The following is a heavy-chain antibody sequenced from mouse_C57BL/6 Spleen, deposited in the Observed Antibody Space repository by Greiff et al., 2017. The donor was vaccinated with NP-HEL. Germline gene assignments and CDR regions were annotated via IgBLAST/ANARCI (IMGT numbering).Heavy chain of an antibody. J-gene: IGHJ2*01. D-gene: IGHD1-1*01. V-gene: IGHV1-69*01. CDR2: IDPSDSYT. CDR3: LVAPFDY. CDR1: GYTFTSYW. Sequence: QVQLKESGAELVMPGASVKLSCKASGYTFTSYWMHWVKQRPGQGLEWIGEIDPSDSYTNYNQKFKGKSTLTVDKSSSTAYMQLSSLTSEDSAVYYCLVAPFDYWGQGTTLTVSS.